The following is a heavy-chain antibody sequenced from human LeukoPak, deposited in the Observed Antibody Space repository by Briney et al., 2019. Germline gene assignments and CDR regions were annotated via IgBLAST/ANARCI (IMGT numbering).Heavy chain of an antibody. J-gene: IGHJ4*02. Sequence: PGGSVRLSCAASGFSFSRYAMSWVRQAPGKGLEWVSAISGSGGSTYYADSVKGRFTISRDNSKNTLYLQMNSLRAEDTAVYYCANSPSGGWYTWSFDYWGQGTLVTVSS. CDR3: ANSPSGGWYTWSFDY. V-gene: IGHV3-23*01. CDR2: ISGSGGST. CDR1: GFSFSRYA. D-gene: IGHD6-19*01.